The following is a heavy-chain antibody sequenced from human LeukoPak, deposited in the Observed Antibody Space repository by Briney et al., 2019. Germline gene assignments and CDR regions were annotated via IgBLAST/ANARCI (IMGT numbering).Heavy chain of an antibody. Sequence: GGSLRLSCAASGFTFSDYYMTWVRQAPGKGLEWVANIKQDGSEKYYVDSVKGRFTISRDNAKNSLYLQMNSLRAEDTAVYYCASQYLGVYYFDYWGQGTLVTVSS. CDR2: IKQDGSEK. V-gene: IGHV3-7*01. D-gene: IGHD3-3*01. CDR3: ASQYLGVYYFDY. CDR1: GFTFSDYY. J-gene: IGHJ4*02.